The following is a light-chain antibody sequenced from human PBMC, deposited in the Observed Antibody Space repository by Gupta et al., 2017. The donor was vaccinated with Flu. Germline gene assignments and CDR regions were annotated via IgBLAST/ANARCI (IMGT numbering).Light chain of an antibody. CDR1: SLRSYY. CDR2: GKN. Sequence: SSELTQDPAVSVALGQTVWITCQGDSLRSYYASWYQQKPGQAPVLVIYGKNNRPSGIPDRFSSSTSGNTASLTVTGAQAEDEADYYCNSRDSSGNHYVFGTGTKVTVL. CDR3: NSRDSSGNHYV. J-gene: IGLJ1*01. V-gene: IGLV3-19*01.